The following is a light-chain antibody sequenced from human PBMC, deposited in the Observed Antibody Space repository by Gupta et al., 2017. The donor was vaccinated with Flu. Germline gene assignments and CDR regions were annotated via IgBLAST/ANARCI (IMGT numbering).Light chain of an antibody. CDR2: AAS. J-gene: IGKJ1*01. Sequence: DIQMTQSPSSLSASVGDRVTITCRASQSISSYLNWYQQKPGKAPKLLIYAASSLQSGVPSRFSGSGSGTDFTLTTSSLQPEDFATYYCQQSDSTGWTFGQRTKVEIK. CDR3: QQSDSTGWT. CDR1: QSISSY. V-gene: IGKV1-39*01.